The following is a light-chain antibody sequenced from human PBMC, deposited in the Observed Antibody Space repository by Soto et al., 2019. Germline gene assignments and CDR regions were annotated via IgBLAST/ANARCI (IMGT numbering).Light chain of an antibody. Sequence: DIQMTQSPSTLSDSVGDRVTITCRASQTLRTWLAWYQQKPVKAPKLLIYDVSILQSGVPSRFSGSGSGTEFTLTISSLQPDDFATYYCQQYNGYPLTFGGGTKVDFK. CDR1: QTLRTW. CDR3: QQYNGYPLT. V-gene: IGKV1-5*01. CDR2: DVS. J-gene: IGKJ4*01.